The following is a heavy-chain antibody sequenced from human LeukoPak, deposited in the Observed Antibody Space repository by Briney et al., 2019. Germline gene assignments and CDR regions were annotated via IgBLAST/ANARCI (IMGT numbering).Heavy chain of an antibody. CDR1: GYTFTGYY. V-gene: IGHV1-18*04. J-gene: IGHJ6*03. CDR2: IKAYNGNP. CDR3: ARDRHIAAAVYYYYMDV. Sequence: ASVKISCKASGYTFTGYYMHWVRQAPGQGLERIGWIKAYNGNPDYAQRVQGRVTMTTDTSTSTAYMELRSLRSDDTAVYYCARDRHIAAAVYYYYMDVWGKGTPVTVSS. D-gene: IGHD6-13*01.